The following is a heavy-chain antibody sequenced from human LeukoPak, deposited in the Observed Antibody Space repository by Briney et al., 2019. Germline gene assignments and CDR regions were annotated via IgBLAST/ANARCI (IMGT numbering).Heavy chain of an antibody. CDR3: ARGDQGSSGYFDY. D-gene: IGHD3-22*01. Sequence: SQTLSLTCTVSGGSISSGGYSWSWIRQHPGKGLEWIGYIYYSGSTYYNPSLKSRVTISVDTSKNQFSLKLSSVTAADTAVYYCARGDQGSSGYFDYWGQGTLVTVSS. CDR2: IYYSGST. V-gene: IGHV4-31*03. CDR1: GGSISSGGYS. J-gene: IGHJ4*02.